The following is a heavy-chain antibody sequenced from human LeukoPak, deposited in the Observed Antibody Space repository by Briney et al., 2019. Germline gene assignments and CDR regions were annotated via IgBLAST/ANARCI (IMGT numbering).Heavy chain of an antibody. Sequence: PSETLSLTCTVSGGSISSSSYYWSWIRQPPGKGQEWIGSIYYSGSTYYNPSLKSRVTISVDTSKNQFSLKLSSVTAADTAVYYCARGGGTFDYVWGSYRFRWFDPWGQGTLVTVSS. J-gene: IGHJ5*02. V-gene: IGHV4-39*07. CDR2: IYYSGST. CDR1: GGSISSSSYY. D-gene: IGHD3-16*02. CDR3: ARGGGTFDYVWGSYRFRWFDP.